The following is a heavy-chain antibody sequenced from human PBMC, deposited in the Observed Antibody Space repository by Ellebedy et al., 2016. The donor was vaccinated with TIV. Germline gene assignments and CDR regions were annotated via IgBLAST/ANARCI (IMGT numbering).Heavy chain of an antibody. CDR3: TTESGPPVNAFDI. Sequence: GESLKISXAASGFTFSNAWMSWVRQAPGKGLEWVGRIKSKTDGGTTDYAAPVKGRFTISRDDSKNTLYLQMNSLKTEDTAVYYCTTESGPPVNAFDIWGQGTMVTVSS. D-gene: IGHD2-15*01. CDR2: IKSKTDGGTT. V-gene: IGHV3-15*01. J-gene: IGHJ3*02. CDR1: GFTFSNAW.